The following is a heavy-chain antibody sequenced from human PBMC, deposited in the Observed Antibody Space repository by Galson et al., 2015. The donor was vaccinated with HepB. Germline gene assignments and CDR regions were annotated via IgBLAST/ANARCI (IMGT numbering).Heavy chain of an antibody. J-gene: IGHJ6*02. D-gene: IGHD3-10*01. V-gene: IGHV3-74*01. CDR1: GFSFSSFW. Sequence: SLRLSCAASGFSFSSFWMHWVRQVQGKGLLWVSRLDSDGSNTDYADSVKGRFTISRDNAKNTVHLQMNSLRAEDTAVYYCARGGVYDSGDPTVRQYHWYGLEGGGQATTVTVSS. CDR2: LDSDGSNT. CDR3: ARGGVYDSGDPTVRQYHWYGLEG.